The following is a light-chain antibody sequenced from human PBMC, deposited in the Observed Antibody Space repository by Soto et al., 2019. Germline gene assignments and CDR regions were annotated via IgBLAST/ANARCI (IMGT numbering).Light chain of an antibody. V-gene: IGLV2-23*01. CDR3: CSFAPRSTLV. J-gene: IGLJ3*02. Sequence: QSALTQPASVSGSPGQSITISCTGTSSDVGSYNLVSWYQQHPGKAPKLLIYEDSKWPSGVSYRFFGSKSGNTASLTISGLQAEDEADYFCCSFAPRSTLVFGGGTKLTVL. CDR2: EDS. CDR1: SSDVGSYNL.